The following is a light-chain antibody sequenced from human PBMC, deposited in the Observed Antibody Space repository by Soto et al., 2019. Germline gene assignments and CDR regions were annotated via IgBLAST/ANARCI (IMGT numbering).Light chain of an antibody. CDR3: QQYNSYLMYT. V-gene: IGKV1-5*01. J-gene: IGKJ2*01. Sequence: DIQMTQSPSTLSASVGDRVTITCRASQSISSWLAWYQQKPGKAPKLLIYDASSLESGVPSRFSGSGSGTEFTLTSSSLQADDFATYYCQQYNSYLMYTFGQGTKLEIK. CDR1: QSISSW. CDR2: DAS.